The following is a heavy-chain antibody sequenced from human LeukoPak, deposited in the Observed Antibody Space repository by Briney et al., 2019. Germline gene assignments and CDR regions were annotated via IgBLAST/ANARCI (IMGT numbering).Heavy chain of an antibody. CDR2: IRYDGSNK. CDR1: GFTFSSYG. CDR3: AKAFGGYDYFDY. J-gene: IGHJ4*02. V-gene: IGHV3-30*02. Sequence: PGGSLRLSCAASGFTFSSYGMYWVRQAPGEGMEWVVFIRYDGSNKYYADSVKGRFTISRDNSKNTLYLQMNSLRAEDTAVYYCAKAFGGYDYFDYWGQGTLVTVSS. D-gene: IGHD5-12*01.